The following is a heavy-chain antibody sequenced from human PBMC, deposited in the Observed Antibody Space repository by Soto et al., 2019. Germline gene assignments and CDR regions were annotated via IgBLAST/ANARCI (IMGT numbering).Heavy chain of an antibody. V-gene: IGHV3-48*01. CDR2: ISSSSSTI. CDR3: ARDEGSGSWLDF. D-gene: IGHD6-13*01. CDR1: GFTFSIYS. J-gene: IGHJ4*02. Sequence: EVQLVESGGGLVQPGGSLRLSCAASGFTFSIYSMNWVRQAPGKGLEWVSYISSSSSTIHYADSVKGRFTISRDNAKNSLYLQMNSLRAEDTAVYYCARDEGSGSWLDFWGQGTLVTVSS.